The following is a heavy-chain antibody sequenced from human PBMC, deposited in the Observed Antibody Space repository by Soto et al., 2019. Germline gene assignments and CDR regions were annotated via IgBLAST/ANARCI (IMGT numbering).Heavy chain of an antibody. CDR3: AHKGPRPYDSSGYYGAYFDY. J-gene: IGHJ4*02. Sequence: SGPTLVNPTQTLTLTCTFSGFSLSTSGVGVGWNRQPPGKALEWLALIYWNDDKRYSPSLKSRLTITRDTSKNQVVLTMTNMDPVDTATYYCAHKGPRPYDSSGYYGAYFDYWGQGTLVTVSS. D-gene: IGHD3-22*01. CDR2: IYWNDDK. CDR1: GFSLSTSGVG. V-gene: IGHV2-5*01.